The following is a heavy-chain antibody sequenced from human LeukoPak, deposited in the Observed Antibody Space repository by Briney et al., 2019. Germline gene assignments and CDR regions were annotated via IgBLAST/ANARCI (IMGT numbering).Heavy chain of an antibody. CDR2: IYYTGTT. Sequence: PSETLSLTCTVSGDSISSSYWSCIRQPPGKTLQWIGYIYYTGTTNYNPSLTSRATMSIDTSKNQFSPNLNSVTAADTAVYYCARGFYDSSGYSNCFDPWGQGTLVTVSS. CDR3: ARGFYDSSGYSNCFDP. D-gene: IGHD3-22*01. V-gene: IGHV4-59*01. J-gene: IGHJ5*02. CDR1: GDSISSSY.